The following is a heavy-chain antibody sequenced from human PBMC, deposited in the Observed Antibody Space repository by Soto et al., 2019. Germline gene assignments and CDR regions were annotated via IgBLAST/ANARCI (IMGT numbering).Heavy chain of an antibody. CDR1: GASISSGDYY. D-gene: IGHD5-12*01. V-gene: IGHV4-30-4*01. J-gene: IGHJ5*02. Sequence: SETLSLTCTVSGASISSGDYYWTWIRQPPEKGLEWIGYIYYSGTTYYNPSLKSRVSISLDTSKNRFSLQLTSVTAADTGVYYCALRFGTAWGQGTMVTVSS. CDR2: IYYSGTT. CDR3: ALRFGTA.